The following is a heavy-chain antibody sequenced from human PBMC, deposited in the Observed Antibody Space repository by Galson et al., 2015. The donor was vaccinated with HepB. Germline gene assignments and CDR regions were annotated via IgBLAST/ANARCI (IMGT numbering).Heavy chain of an antibody. D-gene: IGHD3-9*01. J-gene: IGHJ3*01. CDR3: VKWARPGYGYLSEGFDV. CDR2: ISDGGDDT. V-gene: IGHV3-23*01. CDR1: GFTFSNYA. Sequence: SLRLSCAASGFTFSNYAMSWVRQAPGKGLEWVSAISDGGDDTYYADSVRGRFTISRDNFKNTLYLQMNSLRAEDTAAYYCVKWARPGYGYLSEGFDVWGQGTMVTVSS.